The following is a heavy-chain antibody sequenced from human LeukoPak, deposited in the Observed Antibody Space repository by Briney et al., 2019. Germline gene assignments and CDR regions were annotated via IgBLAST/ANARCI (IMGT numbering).Heavy chain of an antibody. CDR2: ISSNGGST. CDR3: AKGIGIVGALYYYAMDV. D-gene: IGHD1-26*01. V-gene: IGHV3-64*04. CDR1: GFTFSSYA. Sequence: PGGSLRLSCSASGFTFSSYAMHWVRQAPGKGLEYVSAISSNGGSTYYADSVKGRFTTSRDNSKNTLYLQMNSLRAEDTAVYYCAKGIGIVGALYYYAMDVWGQGTTVTVSS. J-gene: IGHJ6*02.